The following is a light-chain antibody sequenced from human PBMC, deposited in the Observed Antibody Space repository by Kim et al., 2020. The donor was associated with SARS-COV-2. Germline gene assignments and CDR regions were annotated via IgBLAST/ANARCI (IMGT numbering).Light chain of an antibody. CDR3: MQGAHWPRYT. CDR1: QSLVHSDGNTY. CDR2: KVS. V-gene: IGKV2-30*02. Sequence: PASLACRSSQSLVHSDGNTYLTWYQQRPGQSPRRLIYKVSNRDSGVPDRFSGSGSDTDFTLKISRVEAEDVGVYYCMQGAHWPRYTFGQGTKLEI. J-gene: IGKJ2*01.